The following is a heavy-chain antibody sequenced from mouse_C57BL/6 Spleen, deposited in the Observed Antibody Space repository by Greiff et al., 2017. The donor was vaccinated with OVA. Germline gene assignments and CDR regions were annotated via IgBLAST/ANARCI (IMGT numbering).Heavy chain of an antibody. Sequence: QVQLQQPGAELVKPGASVKLSCKASGYTFTSYWMQWVKQRPGQGLEWIGEIDPSDSSTNYNQKFKGKATVTVDTSSSTAYMPLSSLTSEDSAVYYCARASTTVVSGLHVWGTGTTVTFSS. D-gene: IGHD1-1*01. V-gene: IGHV1-50*01. CDR3: ARASTTVVSGLHV. J-gene: IGHJ1*03. CDR2: IDPSDSST. CDR1: GYTFTSYW.